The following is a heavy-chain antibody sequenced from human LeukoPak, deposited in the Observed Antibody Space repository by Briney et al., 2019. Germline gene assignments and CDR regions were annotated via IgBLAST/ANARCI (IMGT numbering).Heavy chain of an antibody. V-gene: IGHV1-69*13. J-gene: IGHJ5*02. CDR3: ARRSSGWYPHNWFDP. CDR1: GGTFSSYA. CDR2: IIPIFGTA. D-gene: IGHD6-19*01. Sequence: SVKVSCKASGGTFSSYAISWVRQAPGQGLEWMGGIIPIFGTANYAQKFQGRVTITADESTSTAYVELSSLRSEDTAVYYCARRSSGWYPHNWFDPWGQGTLVTVSS.